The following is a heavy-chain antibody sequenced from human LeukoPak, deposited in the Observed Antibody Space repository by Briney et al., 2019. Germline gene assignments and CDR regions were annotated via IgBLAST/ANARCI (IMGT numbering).Heavy chain of an antibody. CDR1: GFTFSSYS. J-gene: IGHJ3*02. D-gene: IGHD2-15*01. V-gene: IGHV3-21*01. CDR3: AAGSGGSSDTGDAFDI. CDR2: ISSSSSYI. Sequence: GGSLRLSCAASGFTFSSYSMNWVRQAPGKGLEWVSSISSSSSYIYYADSVKGRFTISRDNAKNSLYLQMNSLRAEDTAVYYCAAGSGGSSDTGDAFDIWGQGTMVTVSS.